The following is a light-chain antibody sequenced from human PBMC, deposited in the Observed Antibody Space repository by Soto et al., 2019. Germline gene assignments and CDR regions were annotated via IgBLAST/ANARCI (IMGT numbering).Light chain of an antibody. CDR2: AAS. CDR1: QGISNS. J-gene: IGKJ1*01. CDR3: QQYNSAPWT. V-gene: IGKV1-27*01. Sequence: DIQMTQSPSSLSSSIGDRVTITCRASQGISNSLAWYQQKPGKVLKLLIYAASTLQSGVPSRFSGSGSGTDFTLTISSLEPEDVATYYCQQYNSAPWTFGQGTKVEIK.